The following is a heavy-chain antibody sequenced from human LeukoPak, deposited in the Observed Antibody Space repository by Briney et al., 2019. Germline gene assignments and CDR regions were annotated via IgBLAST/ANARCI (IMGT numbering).Heavy chain of an antibody. Sequence: ASVKVSCKVSGYTLTELSMHWVRQAPGKGLEWMGGFDPEDGETIYAQKFQGRVTMTEDTSTDTAYMELSSLRSEDTAVYYCATAPPSGFYYDSSGYNLDYWGQGTLVTVSS. V-gene: IGHV1-24*01. CDR1: GYTLTELS. CDR2: FDPEDGET. CDR3: ATAPPSGFYYDSSGYNLDY. J-gene: IGHJ4*02. D-gene: IGHD3-22*01.